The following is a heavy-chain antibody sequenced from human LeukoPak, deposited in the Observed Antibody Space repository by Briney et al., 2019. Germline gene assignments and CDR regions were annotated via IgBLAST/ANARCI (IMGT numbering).Heavy chain of an antibody. J-gene: IGHJ4*02. Sequence: GGSLRLSCAASGFTVSSNYMSWVRQAPGKGLECVSIIYSGDSTFYADSVKGRFTISRDNSKNTLYLQMNSLRAEDTAVYYCAKDRHYYDSSGYDFDYWGQGTLVTVSS. CDR3: AKDRHYYDSSGYDFDY. CDR2: IYSGDST. D-gene: IGHD3-22*01. CDR1: GFTVSSNY. V-gene: IGHV3-53*01.